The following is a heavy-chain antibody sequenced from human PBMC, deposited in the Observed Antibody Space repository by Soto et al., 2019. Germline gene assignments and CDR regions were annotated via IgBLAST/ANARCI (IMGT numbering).Heavy chain of an antibody. CDR1: GGSVSSGRYL. D-gene: IGHD5-12*01. CDR3: ARLDDYQPDY. V-gene: IGHV4-61*01. J-gene: IGHJ4*02. Sequence: SETLSLTCTASGGSVSSGRYLWSWIRQPPGKGLQYIGYISYIGTTNYNPSLKSRVTISRDTSRNQFSLRLTSVSAADTAVYYCARLDDYQPDYWGQGALVT. CDR2: ISYIGTT.